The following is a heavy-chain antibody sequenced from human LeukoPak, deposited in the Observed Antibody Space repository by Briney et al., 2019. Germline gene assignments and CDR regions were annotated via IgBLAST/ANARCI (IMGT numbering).Heavy chain of an antibody. CDR2: ISSSSSYI. V-gene: IGHV3-21*01. J-gene: IGHJ4*02. CDR3: ARDQYRGGATPDY. Sequence: GGSLRLSCAASGFTFSSYSMNWVRQAPGKGLEWLSSISSSSSYIYYADSVKGRFTISRDNAKNSLYLQMNSLRAEGTAVYYCARDQYRGGATPDYWGQGTLVTVSS. D-gene: IGHD1-26*01. CDR1: GFTFSSYS.